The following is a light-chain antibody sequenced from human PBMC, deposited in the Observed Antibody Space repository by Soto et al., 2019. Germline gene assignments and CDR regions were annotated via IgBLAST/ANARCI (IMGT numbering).Light chain of an antibody. CDR3: SSYTSSSTV. J-gene: IGLJ2*01. Sequence: QSVLTQPASVSGSPGQSITIPCTGTSSDVGGYNYVSWYQQHPGKAPKRMIYEVSNRPSGVSNRFSGSKSGNTASLTISGLQAEDEADYYCSSYTSSSTVFGGGTQLT. CDR2: EVS. CDR1: SSDVGGYNY. V-gene: IGLV2-14*01.